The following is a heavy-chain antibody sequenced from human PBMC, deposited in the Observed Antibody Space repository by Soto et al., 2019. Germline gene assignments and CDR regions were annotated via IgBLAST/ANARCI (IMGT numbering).Heavy chain of an antibody. CDR2: MNPNTGNS. V-gene: IGHV1-8*01. Sequence: ASVKVSCKASGYTFTSYDIYWVRQATGQGLEWMGWMNPNTGNSGYAQKFQGRVTMTSDTSISTAHMELSSLRSEDTAVYYCARRAETNGWNGFGADKYYFDFWGQGALVTVSS. CDR3: ARRAETNGWNGFGADKYYFDF. J-gene: IGHJ4*02. D-gene: IGHD1-1*01. CDR1: GYTFTSYD.